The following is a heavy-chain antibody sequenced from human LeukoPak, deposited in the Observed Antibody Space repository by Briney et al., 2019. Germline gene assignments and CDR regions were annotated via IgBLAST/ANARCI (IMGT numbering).Heavy chain of an antibody. D-gene: IGHD3-10*01. J-gene: IGHJ6*02. CDR1: GYTFTSYD. Sequence: ASVKVSCKASGYTFTSYDINWVRQATGQGLEWMGWMNPNSGGTNYAQKFQGWVTMTRDTSISTAYMELSRLRSDDTAVYYCARDDRPLWFGEHFYGMDVWGQGTTVTVSS. CDR3: ARDDRPLWFGEHFYGMDV. CDR2: MNPNSGGT. V-gene: IGHV1-2*04.